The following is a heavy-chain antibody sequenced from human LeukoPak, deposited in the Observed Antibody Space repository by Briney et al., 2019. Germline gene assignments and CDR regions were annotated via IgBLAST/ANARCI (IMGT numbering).Heavy chain of an antibody. J-gene: IGHJ1*01. Sequence: ASVKVSCKALGYTFTDHYFHWLRQAPGQGLEWMGWIHPGRGDTNYAQKFQGRVSLTRDTSISTAYMELSRLRSDDTAVYYCALKIYCSGGSCYSRYFQHWGQGTLVTVSS. CDR3: ALKIYCSGGSCYSRYFQH. D-gene: IGHD2-15*01. V-gene: IGHV1-2*02. CDR2: IHPGRGDT. CDR1: GYTFTDHY.